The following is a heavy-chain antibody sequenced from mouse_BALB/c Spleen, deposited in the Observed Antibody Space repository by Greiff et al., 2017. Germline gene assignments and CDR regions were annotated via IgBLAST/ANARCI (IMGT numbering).Heavy chain of an antibody. CDR1: GFAFSSYD. V-gene: IGHV5-12-1*01. Sequence: EVKVEESGGGLVKPGGSLKLSCAASGFAFSSYDMSWVRQTPEKRLEWVAYISSGGGSTYYPDTVKGRFTISRDNAKNTLYLQMSSLKSEDTAMYYCARRGDWFAYWGQGTLVTVSA. J-gene: IGHJ3*01. CDR3: ARRGDWFAY. CDR2: ISSGGGST.